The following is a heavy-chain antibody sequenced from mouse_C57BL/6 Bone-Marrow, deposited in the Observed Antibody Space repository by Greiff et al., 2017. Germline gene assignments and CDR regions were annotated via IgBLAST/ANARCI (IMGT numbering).Heavy chain of an antibody. D-gene: IGHD4-1*01. CDR3: ARDSPGTNYFDY. J-gene: IGHJ2*01. V-gene: IGHV5-16*01. CDR2: INYDGSST. Sequence: DVHLVESEGGLVQPGSSMKLSCTASGFTFSDYYMAWVRQVPEKGLEWVANINYDGSSTYYLDSLKSRFIISRDNAKNILYLQMSSLKSEDTATYYCARDSPGTNYFDYWGQGTTLTVSS. CDR1: GFTFSDYY.